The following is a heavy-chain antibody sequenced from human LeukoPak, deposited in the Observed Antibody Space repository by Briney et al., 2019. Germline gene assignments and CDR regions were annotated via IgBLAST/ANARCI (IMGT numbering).Heavy chain of an antibody. D-gene: IGHD2-15*01. J-gene: IGHJ3*02. CDR3: ARDFGVVVVAATGAFDI. CDR1: GYTFTSYY. V-gene: IGHV1-46*01. CDR2: INPSGGST. Sequence: ASVKVSCKASGYTFTSYYMHWVRQAPGQGLEWMGIINPSGGSTSYAQKFQGRATMTRDMSTSTVYMELSSLRSEDTAVYYCARDFGVVVVAATGAFDIWGQGTMVTVSS.